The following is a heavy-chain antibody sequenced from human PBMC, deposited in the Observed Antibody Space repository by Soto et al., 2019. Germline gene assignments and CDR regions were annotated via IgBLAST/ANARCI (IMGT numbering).Heavy chain of an antibody. CDR3: ARESTMPSIEWDFYYFDY. J-gene: IGHJ4*02. CDR1: GFTFSDYY. D-gene: IGHD1-26*01. CDR2: ISSSGSTI. V-gene: IGHV3-11*01. Sequence: QVQLVESGGGVVQPGRSLRLSCAASGFTFSDYYMSWIRQAPGKGLEWVSYISSSGSTIYYADSVKGRFTISRDNAKNSLYLQMNSLRAEDTAVYYCARESTMPSIEWDFYYFDYWGQGTLVTVSS.